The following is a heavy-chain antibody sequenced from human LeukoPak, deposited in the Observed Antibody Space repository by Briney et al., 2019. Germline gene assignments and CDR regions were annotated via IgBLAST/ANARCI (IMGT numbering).Heavy chain of an antibody. J-gene: IGHJ4*02. CDR3: AKDAIPGNSMWDYFDY. D-gene: IGHD1-7*01. CDR1: GFTFSDYY. Sequence: PGGSLRLSCAASGFTFSDYYMSWMRQAPGRGLEWVSYISSSGSSIYYADSVEGRFTISRDNSKNTLYLQMNSLAAEDTAVYYCAKDAIPGNSMWDYFDYLGEGTLVTVSS. V-gene: IGHV3-11*01. CDR2: ISSSGSSI.